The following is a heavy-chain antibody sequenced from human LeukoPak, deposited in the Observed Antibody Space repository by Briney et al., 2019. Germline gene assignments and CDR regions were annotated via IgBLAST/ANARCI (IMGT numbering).Heavy chain of an antibody. V-gene: IGHV4-34*01. CDR3: ARDVDATSGWFDP. CDR2: INHSRTT. J-gene: IGHJ5*02. CDR1: GGSFSGYY. Sequence: QASETLSLTCAVYGGSFSGYYWSWIRQPPGKGLEWIGGINHSRTTNYNPSLKSRVTISVDTSKNQFSLKLSSVTAADTAVYYCARDVDATSGWFDPWGQGTLVTVSS. D-gene: IGHD2-15*01.